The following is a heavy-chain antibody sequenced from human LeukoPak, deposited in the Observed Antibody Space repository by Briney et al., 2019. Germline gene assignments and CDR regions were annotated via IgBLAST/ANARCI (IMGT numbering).Heavy chain of an antibody. J-gene: IGHJ4*02. V-gene: IGHV1-2*06. D-gene: IGHD2-2*01. CDR1: GYTFTGYH. CDR2: INPNSGDT. CDR3: ARDYCSSTSCLLDY. Sequence: ASVTVSFKASGYTFTGYHMHWVRQAPGQGLEWMGRINPNSGDTNYAQKFQGRVTMTRDTSISTAYMELSRLRSDDTAVYYCARDYCSSTSCLLDYWGQGTLVTVSS.